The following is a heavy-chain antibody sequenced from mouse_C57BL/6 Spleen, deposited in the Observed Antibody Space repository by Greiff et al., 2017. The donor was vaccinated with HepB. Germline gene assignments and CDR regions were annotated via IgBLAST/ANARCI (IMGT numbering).Heavy chain of an antibody. CDR1: GYTFTDYE. J-gene: IGHJ2*01. CDR2: IDPETGGT. CDR3: TREGLDY. Sequence: VKLVESGAELVRPGASVTLSCKASGYTFTDYEMHWVKQTPVHGLEWIGAIDPETGGTAYNQKFKGKAILTADKSSSTAYMELRSLTSEDSAVYYCTREGLDYWGQGTTLTVSS. D-gene: IGHD3-3*01. V-gene: IGHV1-15*01.